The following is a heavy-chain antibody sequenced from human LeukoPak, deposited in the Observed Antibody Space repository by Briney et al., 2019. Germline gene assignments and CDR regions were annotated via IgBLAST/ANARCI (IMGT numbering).Heavy chain of an antibody. D-gene: IGHD2-2*01. Sequence: SETLSLTCAVYGGSFSGYYWSWIRHPPGKGLEWIGEINHSGSTNYNPSLKSRVTISVDTSKNQFPLKLSSVTTADTAVYYCARGLIGYQLLHTNYFDYWGQGTLVTVSS. CDR2: INHSGST. CDR1: GGSFSGYY. J-gene: IGHJ4*02. V-gene: IGHV4-34*01. CDR3: ARGLIGYQLLHTNYFDY.